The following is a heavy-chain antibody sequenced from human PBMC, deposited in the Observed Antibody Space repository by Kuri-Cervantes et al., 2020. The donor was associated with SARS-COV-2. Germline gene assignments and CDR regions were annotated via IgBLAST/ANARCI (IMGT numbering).Heavy chain of an antibody. CDR2: ISSSSSYI. V-gene: IGHV3-21*04. CDR1: GFTFSSYS. D-gene: IGHD4-17*01. CDR3: AKDISPIYGGFDY. J-gene: IGHJ4*02. Sequence: GGSLRLSCAASGFTFSSYSMNWVRQAPGKGLEWVSSISSSSSYIYYADSVKGGFTISRDNAKNSLYLQMNSLRAEDTALYYRAKDISPIYGGFDYWGQGTLVTVSS.